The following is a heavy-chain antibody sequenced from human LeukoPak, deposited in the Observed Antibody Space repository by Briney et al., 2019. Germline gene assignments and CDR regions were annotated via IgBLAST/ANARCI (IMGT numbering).Heavy chain of an antibody. J-gene: IGHJ4*02. CDR1: GFTFSSHW. V-gene: IGHV3-7*01. Sequence: PGGSLRLSCGGSGFTFSSHWMSWFRQAPGKGLEWVANIKQDGSEKLYVDSVKGRFTISRDNAKNSLYLQMSSLRVEDTAVYYCAREGDYVWGSYRYPLDYWGQGTLVTVSS. D-gene: IGHD3-16*02. CDR3: AREGDYVWGSYRYPLDY. CDR2: IKQDGSEK.